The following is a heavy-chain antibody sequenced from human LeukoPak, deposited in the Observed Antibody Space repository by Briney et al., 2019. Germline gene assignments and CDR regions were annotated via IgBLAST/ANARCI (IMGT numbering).Heavy chain of an antibody. CDR1: GGSFSGYY. J-gene: IGHJ4*02. CDR2: INHSGST. CDR3: ARVFWNDYVWGSYLAGKYYFDY. D-gene: IGHD3-16*02. Sequence: SETLSLTCAVYGGSFSGYYWSWIRQPPGKELEWIGEINHSGSTNYNPSLKSRVTISVDTSKNQFSLKLSSVTAADTAVYYCARVFWNDYVWGSYLAGKYYFDYWGQGTLVTVSS. V-gene: IGHV4-34*01.